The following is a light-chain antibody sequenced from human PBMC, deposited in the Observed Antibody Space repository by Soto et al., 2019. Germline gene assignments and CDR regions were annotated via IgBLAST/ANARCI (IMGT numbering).Light chain of an antibody. J-gene: IGLJ2*01. CDR3: SSYTSSSTVI. CDR1: SSDVGGYNY. Sequence: SELTQAAYVSRSPGQSIPITSTGSSSDVGGYNYVSWYQQHSGKAPKLMIYDVSSRPSGVSDRFSGSKSGNTASLTISGLQAEDEAEYYCSSYTSSSTVIFGGGTKVTVL. CDR2: DVS. V-gene: IGLV2-14*03.